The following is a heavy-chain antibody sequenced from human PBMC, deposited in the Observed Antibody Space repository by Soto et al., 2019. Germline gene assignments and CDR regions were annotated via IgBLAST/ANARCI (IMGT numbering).Heavy chain of an antibody. CDR2: TYYRSKWYN. D-gene: IGHD3-3*01. Sequence: SQTLSLTFAIAGGGVSSNSSSWDWIRQSPSRGLEWLGRTYYRSKWYNDYAVSVKSRITINPDTSKNQFSLQLNSVTPEDTAVYYCARDQMYDFWSGSPTGYGMDVWGQGTTVTVSS. J-gene: IGHJ6*02. CDR1: GGGVSSNSSS. CDR3: ARDQMYDFWSGSPTGYGMDV. V-gene: IGHV6-1*01.